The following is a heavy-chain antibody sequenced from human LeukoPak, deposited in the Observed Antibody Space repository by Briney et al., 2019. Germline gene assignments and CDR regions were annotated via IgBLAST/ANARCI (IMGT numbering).Heavy chain of an antibody. D-gene: IGHD2-2*01. CDR2: IWYDGSNK. V-gene: IGHV3-33*01. CDR1: GFTFSSYG. J-gene: IGHJ5*02. CDR3: ARDGLIVVVPAATQGWFDP. Sequence: GGSLRLSCAASGFTFSSYGMHWVRQAPGKGLEWVAVIWYDGSNKYYADSVKGRYTISRDNSKNTLYLQMNSLRAEDTAVYYCARDGLIVVVPAATQGWFDPWGQGTLVTVSS.